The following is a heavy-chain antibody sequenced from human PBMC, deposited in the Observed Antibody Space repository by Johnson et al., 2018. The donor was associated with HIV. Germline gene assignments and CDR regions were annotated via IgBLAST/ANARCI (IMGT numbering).Heavy chain of an antibody. D-gene: IGHD3-16*01. CDR1: GFTFSSYG. Sequence: QVQLVESGGGVVQPGRSLRLSCAASGFTFSSYGMHWVRQAPAKGLEWVAVISYDGSDKYYADSVKGRLTISRDSSKNTLYLEMNSLSAEDTAVYYCVRGLRYTHENDDVYLLQAFDIWGQGTMVTVSS. V-gene: IGHV3-30*03. J-gene: IGHJ3*02. CDR3: VRGLRYTHENDDVYLLQAFDI. CDR2: ISYDGSDK.